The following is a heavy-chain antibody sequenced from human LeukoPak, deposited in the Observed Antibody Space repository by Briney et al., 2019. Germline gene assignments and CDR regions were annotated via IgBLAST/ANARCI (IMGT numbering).Heavy chain of an antibody. Sequence: PSETLSLTCTVSGGSFSSGGYYWSWIRQHPGKGLEWIGYIYYSGYTYYNSSLKSRTTISIDTSNNRFSLKLNSVTAADTAVYYCAGGYYDSSGYYGFDYWGQGTLVTVSS. CDR3: AGGYYDSSGYYGFDY. CDR2: IYYSGYT. J-gene: IGHJ4*02. CDR1: GGSFSSGGYY. V-gene: IGHV4-31*03. D-gene: IGHD3-22*01.